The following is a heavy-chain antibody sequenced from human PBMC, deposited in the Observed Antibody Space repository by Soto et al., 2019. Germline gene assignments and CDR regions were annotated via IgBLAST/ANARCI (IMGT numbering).Heavy chain of an antibody. Sequence: SGPTLVNPTQTLTLTCTFSGFSLTTNGLAVGWIRQPPGKALEWLALIYWDDDKRYSPSLKSRLTITKDTSKNQVVLTMTNMDPVDTATYYCAHTGSRDGYTEGAFDTWGQGTMLTVSS. V-gene: IGHV2-5*02. CDR1: GFSLTTNGLA. CDR2: IYWDDDK. J-gene: IGHJ3*02. D-gene: IGHD5-12*01. CDR3: AHTGSRDGYTEGAFDT.